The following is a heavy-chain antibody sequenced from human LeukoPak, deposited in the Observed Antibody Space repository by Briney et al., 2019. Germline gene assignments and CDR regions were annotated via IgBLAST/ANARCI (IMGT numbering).Heavy chain of an antibody. J-gene: IGHJ5*02. CDR1: GDSVSSNCVT. CDR2: TYYRSTWYN. D-gene: IGHD2-2*01. V-gene: IGHV6-1*01. CDR3: ARRLTQYDCFDP. Sequence: SQTLLLTCTISGDSVSSNCVTWNWIRQSPSRGLEWLGRTYYRSTWYNDYAVSVRGRITVNPDTSKNQFSLHLNSVTPEDTAVYYCARRLTQYDCFDPWGQGILVTVSS.